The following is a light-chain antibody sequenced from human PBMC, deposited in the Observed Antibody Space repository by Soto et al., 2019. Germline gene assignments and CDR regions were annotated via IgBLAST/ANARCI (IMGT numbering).Light chain of an antibody. CDR2: DAS. V-gene: IGKV1-5*01. J-gene: IGKJ1*01. Sequence: IQITQSPSTLSASLGDRVTITCRASQSISSWLAWYQQKPGKAPKLLIYDASSLESGVPSRFSGSGSGTEFTLTISSLQPDDFATYYCQQYNSYSGTFGQGTKVDIK. CDR1: QSISSW. CDR3: QQYNSYSGT.